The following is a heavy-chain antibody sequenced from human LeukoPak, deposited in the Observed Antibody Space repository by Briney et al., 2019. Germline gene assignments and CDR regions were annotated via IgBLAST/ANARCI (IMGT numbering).Heavy chain of an antibody. CDR2: ISYDGSNK. CDR1: GFTFSSYA. Sequence: GGSLRLSCAASGFTFSSYAMHWVRQAPGKGLEWVAVISYDGSNKYYADSVKGRFTISRDNSKNTLYLQMNSLRAEDTAVYYCARAPRVGATRFDYWGQGTLVTVSS. V-gene: IGHV3-30-3*01. CDR3: ARAPRVGATRFDY. D-gene: IGHD1-26*01. J-gene: IGHJ4*02.